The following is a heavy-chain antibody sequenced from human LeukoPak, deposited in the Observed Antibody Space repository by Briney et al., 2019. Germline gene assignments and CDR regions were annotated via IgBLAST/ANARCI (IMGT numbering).Heavy chain of an antibody. J-gene: IGHJ4*02. CDR3: ARVAISSGWYGRAIDY. CDR1: GYTFTSYG. D-gene: IGHD6-19*01. CDR2: ISAYNGNT. V-gene: IGHV1-18*01. Sequence: ASVKVSCKASGYTFTSYGISWVRQAPGQGLEWMGWISAYNGNTNYAQKLQGRVTMTTDTSTSTAYMELRSPRSDDTAVYYCARVAISSGWYGRAIDYWGQGTLVTVSS.